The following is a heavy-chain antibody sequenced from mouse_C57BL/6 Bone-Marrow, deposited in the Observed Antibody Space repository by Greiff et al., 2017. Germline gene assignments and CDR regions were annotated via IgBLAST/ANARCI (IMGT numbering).Heavy chain of an antibody. CDR3: ARFITP. D-gene: IGHD1-1*01. J-gene: IGHJ4*01. CDR2: IDPSDSYT. Sequence: VQLQQPGAELVMPGASVKLSCKASGYTFTSYWMHWVKQRPGQGLEWIGEIDPSDSYTNYNQKFKGKSTLTVDTSSRTAYMQLSSLTSEDSAIYYCARFITPWGQGTSVTVSS. V-gene: IGHV1-69*01. CDR1: GYTFTSYW.